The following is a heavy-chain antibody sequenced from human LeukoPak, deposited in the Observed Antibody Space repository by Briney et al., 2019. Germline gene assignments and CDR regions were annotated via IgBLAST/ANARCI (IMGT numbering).Heavy chain of an antibody. V-gene: IGHV1-69*04. J-gene: IGHJ4*02. Sequence: GASVKVSCKASGYTFTSYDINWVRQATGQGLEWMGRIIPILGIANYAQKFQGRVTITADKSTSTAYMELSSLRSEDTAVYYCARGEPAGIVGAWGYYFDYWGQGTLVTVSS. CDR1: GYTFTSYD. CDR3: ARGEPAGIVGAWGYYFDY. CDR2: IIPILGIA. D-gene: IGHD1-26*01.